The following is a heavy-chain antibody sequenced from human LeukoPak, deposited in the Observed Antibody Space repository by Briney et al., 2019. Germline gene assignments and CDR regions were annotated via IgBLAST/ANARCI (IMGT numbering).Heavy chain of an antibody. CDR1: GGSLSSYY. CDR2: IYYSGST. D-gene: IGHD3-10*01. J-gene: IGHJ4*02. Sequence: PSETLSLTCTVSGGSLSSYYWSWIRQPPGKGLEWIGYIYYSGSTNYNPSLKSRVTISVDTSKNQFSLKLSSVTAADTAVYYCARATPGGYGSGSLTDYWGQGTLVTVSS. V-gene: IGHV4-59*01. CDR3: ARATPGGYGSGSLTDY.